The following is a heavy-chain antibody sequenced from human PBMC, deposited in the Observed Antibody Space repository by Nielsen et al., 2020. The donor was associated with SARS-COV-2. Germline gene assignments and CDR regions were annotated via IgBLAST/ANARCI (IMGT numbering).Heavy chain of an antibody. D-gene: IGHD2-2*01. CDR3: ARSRGCSATSCFFDY. Sequence: ASVKVSCRASGYTFTSYTMHWVRQAPGQGLEWMGWINAGNGDTKYSQMFQGRVTITRDTSASTAYMELSGLSSEDTAVYYCARSRGCSATSCFFDYWGQGALVTVSS. V-gene: IGHV1-3*01. CDR1: GYTFTSYT. J-gene: IGHJ4*02. CDR2: INAGNGDT.